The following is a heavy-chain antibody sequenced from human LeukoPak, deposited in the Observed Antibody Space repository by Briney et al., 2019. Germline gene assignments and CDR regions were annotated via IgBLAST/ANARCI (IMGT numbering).Heavy chain of an antibody. V-gene: IGHV4-30-2*01. J-gene: IGHJ3*02. Sequence: PSETLSLTCTVSGGSISSGGYYWSWIRQPPGKGLEWIGYIYHSGSTYYNPSLKSRVTISVDRSKNQFSLKLSSVTAADTAVYYCAGKEVVPAAIRYDAFDIWGQGTMDTVSS. CDR1: GGSISSGGYY. CDR2: IYHSGST. CDR3: AGKEVVPAAIRYDAFDI. D-gene: IGHD2-2*02.